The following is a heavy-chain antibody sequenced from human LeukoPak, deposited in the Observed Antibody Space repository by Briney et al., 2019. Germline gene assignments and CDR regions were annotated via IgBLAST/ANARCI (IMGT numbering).Heavy chain of an antibody. CDR3: ARESGGLGRFDI. D-gene: IGHD2-15*01. CDR1: GGSISSGGYS. Sequence: PSETLSLTCAVYGGSISSGGYSWSWIRQPPGKGLEWIGYIYHSGSTYYNPSLKSRVTISVDRSKNQFSLKLSSVTAADTAVYYCARESGGLGRFDIWGQGTMVTVSS. CDR2: IYHSGST. V-gene: IGHV4-30-2*01. J-gene: IGHJ3*02.